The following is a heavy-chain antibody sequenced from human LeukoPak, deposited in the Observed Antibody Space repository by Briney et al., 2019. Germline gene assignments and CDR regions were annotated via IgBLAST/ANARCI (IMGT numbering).Heavy chain of an antibody. CDR2: IYTSGST. CDR1: GGSISSYY. CDR3: AREHSGSYLPYGSFDY. V-gene: IGHV4-4*07. J-gene: IGHJ4*02. Sequence: SETLSLTCTVSGGSISSYYWSWIRQPAGKGLEWIGRIYTSGSTNYNPSLKSRVTMSVDTSKNQFSLKLSSVTAADTAVYYCAREHSGSYLPYGSFDYWGQGTLVTVSS. D-gene: IGHD1-26*01.